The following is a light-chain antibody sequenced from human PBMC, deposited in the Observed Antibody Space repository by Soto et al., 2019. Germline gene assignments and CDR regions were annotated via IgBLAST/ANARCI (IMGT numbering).Light chain of an antibody. J-gene: IGKJ3*01. Sequence: DIQMTQSPSTLYASIGDRVTITCRASQSIKSWLAWYQHKPGKAPKLQIYKPSTLESGVPSRFSGSESGTEFTLTISSLQPDDFATYYCQQYSSYEIFTFGPGTKVDTK. CDR2: KPS. CDR3: QQYSSYEIFT. CDR1: QSIKSW. V-gene: IGKV1-5*03.